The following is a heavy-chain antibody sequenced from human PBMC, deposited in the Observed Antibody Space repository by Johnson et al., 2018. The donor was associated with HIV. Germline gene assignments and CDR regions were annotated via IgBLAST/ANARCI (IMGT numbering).Heavy chain of an antibody. CDR1: GFTFSDYY. Sequence: QVQLVESGGGLVKPGGSLRLSCAASGFTFSDYYMSWIRQAPGKGLEWVSYISSSGSTIYYADSVKGRFTISRDNAKNSLYLLMNRLRAEDTAVYYCVWYCSGGCSSAFDIWGQGTMVTVSS. D-gene: IGHD2-15*01. J-gene: IGHJ3*02. CDR2: ISSSGSTI. V-gene: IGHV3-11*04. CDR3: VWYCSGGCSSAFDI.